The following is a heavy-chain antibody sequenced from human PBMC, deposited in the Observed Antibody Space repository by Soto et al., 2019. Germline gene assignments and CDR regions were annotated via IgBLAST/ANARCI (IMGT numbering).Heavy chain of an antibody. Sequence: GGSLRLSCAASGFTFSSYGMHWVRQAPGKGLEWVAVIWYDGSNKYYADSVKGRFTISRDNAKNTLYLQMNSLRAEDTAVYYCARDGSIAAAEGYYMDVWGKGTTVTVSS. V-gene: IGHV3-33*01. CDR1: GFTFSSYG. CDR2: IWYDGSNK. D-gene: IGHD6-13*01. CDR3: ARDGSIAAAEGYYMDV. J-gene: IGHJ6*03.